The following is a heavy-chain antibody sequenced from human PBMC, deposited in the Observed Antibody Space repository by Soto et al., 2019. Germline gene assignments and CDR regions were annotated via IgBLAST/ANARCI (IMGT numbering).Heavy chain of an antibody. D-gene: IGHD6-13*01. V-gene: IGHV3-74*01. Sequence: PGGSLRLSCAASGFTFSRYWMHWVRQAPGKGLVWVSRINGDESSTTYADSVKGRFTTSRDNAKNTLYLQMNSLRAEDTAVYYCARPTDSTYAFDYWGQGTLVTVSS. J-gene: IGHJ4*02. CDR3: ARPTDSTYAFDY. CDR2: INGDESST. CDR1: GFTFSRYW.